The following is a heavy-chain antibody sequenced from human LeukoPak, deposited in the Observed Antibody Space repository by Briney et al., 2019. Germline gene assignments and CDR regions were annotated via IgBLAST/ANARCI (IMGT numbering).Heavy chain of an antibody. V-gene: IGHV3-30*03. Sequence: GGSLSLSCAASGFTDSNNYMTWVRQAPGRGLVWGSDISHDGSDKNNADSVKGRFIISRDNSKNTVSLQLNNLRPEDTAMYYCAREGVQTTVDAFDIWGLGTMVIVSS. CDR3: AREGVQTTVDAFDI. D-gene: IGHD4-17*01. CDR2: ISHDGSDK. J-gene: IGHJ3*02. CDR1: GFTDSNNY.